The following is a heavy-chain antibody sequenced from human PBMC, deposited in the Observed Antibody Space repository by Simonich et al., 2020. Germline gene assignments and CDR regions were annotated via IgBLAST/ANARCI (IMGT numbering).Heavy chain of an antibody. CDR3: ARDGGYMVRGVDAFDI. CDR1: GFTFSSYG. CDR2: IRYDGSTK. D-gene: IGHD3-10*01. V-gene: IGHV3-33*01. J-gene: IGHJ3*02. Sequence: QVQLVESGGGVVQPGRSLRLSCAASGFTFSSYGMHWVHQAPGRGLEWVEDIRYDGSTKYYADSVKGRFTISRDNSKNTLYLQMNSLIAEDTAVYYCARDGGYMVRGVDAFDIWGQGTMVTVSS.